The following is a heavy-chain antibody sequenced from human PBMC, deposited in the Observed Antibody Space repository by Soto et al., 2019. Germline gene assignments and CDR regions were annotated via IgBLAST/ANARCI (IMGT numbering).Heavy chain of an antibody. J-gene: IGHJ5*02. CDR3: TTYRRGEGGRGS. CDR1: DGSVDSHH. Sequence: QVQLQESGPGLLKPSETLSLTCTVSDGSVDSHHWTWIRQPPGKGLEWIGDYSDSTSYSPSLKSRVSISAATSRTQFSLKLTSVTAADTAVYFCTTYRRGEGGRGSWSQGALVTVSS. V-gene: IGHV4-59*08. CDR2: DYSDST. D-gene: IGHD3-16*01.